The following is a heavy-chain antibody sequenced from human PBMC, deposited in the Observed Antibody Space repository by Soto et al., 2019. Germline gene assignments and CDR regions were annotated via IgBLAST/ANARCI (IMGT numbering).Heavy chain of an antibody. CDR3: ATSRVFDF. CDR2: MGSSGTNV. CDR1: GFTFSDYY. J-gene: IGHJ4*02. Sequence: QVQLVESGGGLVRPGGSLRLSCAASGFTFSDYYMSWIRQSPGKGLEWLALMGSSGTNVFYADSVKGRFTISRDNAKNSLFLQMDSLKAEDTAVYYCATSRVFDFWGLGTLVSVSS. V-gene: IGHV3-11*01.